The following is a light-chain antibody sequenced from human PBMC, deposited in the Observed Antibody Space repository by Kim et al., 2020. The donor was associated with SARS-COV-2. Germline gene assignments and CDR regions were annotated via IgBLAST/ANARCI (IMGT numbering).Light chain of an antibody. J-gene: IGKJ1*01. CDR3: QQYNNWPRT. CDR2: GAS. Sequence: EILMTQSPATLSVSPGERATLSCRASQSVSSNLAWYQQKPGQAPGLLIYGASTRATGIPARFSGSGSGTEFTLTISSLQSEDFALYFCQQYNNWPRTFGQGTKVDIK. CDR1: QSVSSN. V-gene: IGKV3-15*01.